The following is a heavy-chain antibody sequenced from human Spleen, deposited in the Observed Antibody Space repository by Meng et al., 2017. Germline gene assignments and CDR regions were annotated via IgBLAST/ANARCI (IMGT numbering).Heavy chain of an antibody. V-gene: IGHV3-64*01. D-gene: IGHD6-19*01. CDR2: ISSTGIST. CDR1: GFTFSHFG. Sequence: GESLKISCAASGFTFSHFGMHWVRQAPGKGLEYVSSISSTGISTYYGNSVKGRFTISRHNSKNTLYLQMNSLRAEDTAVYYCARDCPSRIAVAGIISFGMDVWGQGTTVTVSS. J-gene: IGHJ6*02. CDR3: ARDCPSRIAVAGIISFGMDV.